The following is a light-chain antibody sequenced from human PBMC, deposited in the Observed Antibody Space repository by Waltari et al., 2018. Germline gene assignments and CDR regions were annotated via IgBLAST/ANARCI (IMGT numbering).Light chain of an antibody. CDR3: CSYAGSYTLV. Sequence: QSALTQPRSVSGSPGQSVTISCTGTNNDVGGYNYVSWYQQHPGKAPRVMIYDFSKRPAGVPGRFCGSKSGNTASLTISGLQAEDEADYYCCSYAGSYTLVFGGGTKLTVL. V-gene: IGLV2-11*01. CDR1: NNDVGGYNY. CDR2: DFS. J-gene: IGLJ2*01.